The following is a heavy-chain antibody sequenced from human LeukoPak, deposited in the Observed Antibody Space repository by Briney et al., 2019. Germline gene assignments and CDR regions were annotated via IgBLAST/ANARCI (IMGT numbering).Heavy chain of an antibody. V-gene: IGHV3-23*01. CDR2: ISGSGGST. J-gene: IGHJ5*02. CDR1: GFTFSSYA. Sequence: GGSLRLSCAASGFTFSSYATSWVRQAPGKGLEWVSAISGSGGSTYYADSVKGRFTISRDNSKNTLYLQMNSLRAEDTAVYYCARSPGGDMAAASFDPWGQGTLVTVSS. D-gene: IGHD6-13*01. CDR3: ARSPGGDMAAASFDP.